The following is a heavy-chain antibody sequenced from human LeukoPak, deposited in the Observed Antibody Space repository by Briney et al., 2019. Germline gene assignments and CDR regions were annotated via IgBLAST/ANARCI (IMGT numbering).Heavy chain of an antibody. Sequence: SETLSLTCTVSGVSVSSGSYYWSWIRQPPGKGLEWIGYIYYSGSTNYNPSLKSRVTISVDTSKNQFSLKLSSVTAADTAVYYCARGYSSSRYGLQDYWGQGTLVTVSS. CDR1: GVSVSSGSYY. D-gene: IGHD6-13*01. J-gene: IGHJ4*02. CDR2: IYYSGST. V-gene: IGHV4-61*01. CDR3: ARGYSSSRYGLQDY.